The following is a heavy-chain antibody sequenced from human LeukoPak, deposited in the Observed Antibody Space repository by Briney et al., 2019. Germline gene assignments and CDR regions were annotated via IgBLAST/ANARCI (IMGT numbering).Heavy chain of an antibody. CDR1: GYTFTSYD. CDR2: MNPNSGNT. D-gene: IGHD2-2*01. Sequence: WASVKVSCKASGYTFTSYDINWVRQATGQGLEWMGWMNPNSGNTDYAQKFQGRVTMTRDTSISTAYMELSRLRSDDTAVYYCANSVPTYCSSTSCPHDAFDIWGQGTMVTVSS. V-gene: IGHV1-8*02. CDR3: ANSVPTYCSSTSCPHDAFDI. J-gene: IGHJ3*02.